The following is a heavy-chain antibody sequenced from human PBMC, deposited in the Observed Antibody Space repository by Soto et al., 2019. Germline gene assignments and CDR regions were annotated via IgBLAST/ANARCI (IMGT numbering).Heavy chain of an antibody. J-gene: IGHJ6*02. Sequence: QVQLVQSGAEVKKPGSSVKVSCKASGGTFSSYAISWVRQAPGQGLEWMGGIIPIFGTANYAQKFQGRVTSTADESTSTAYMELSSLRSEDTAVYYCARSGAYDSSGYYYDSYYYGIDVWGQGTTVTVSS. CDR2: IIPIFGTA. V-gene: IGHV1-69*01. CDR1: GGTFSSYA. D-gene: IGHD3-22*01. CDR3: ARSGAYDSSGYYYDSYYYGIDV.